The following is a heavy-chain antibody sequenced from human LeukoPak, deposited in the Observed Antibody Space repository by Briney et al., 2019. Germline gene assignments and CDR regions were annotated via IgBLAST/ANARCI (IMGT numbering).Heavy chain of an antibody. Sequence: GESLKISSKGSGYSFTSYWIGWVRQMPGNGLEWMGIIYPGDSNTRYSPSFQGQVTISADKSISTAYLQWSSLKASDTAMYYCARTGPYSGSYYVDYWGQGTLVTVSS. V-gene: IGHV5-51*01. D-gene: IGHD1-26*01. CDR2: IYPGDSNT. CDR3: ARTGPYSGSYYVDY. CDR1: GYSFTSYW. J-gene: IGHJ4*02.